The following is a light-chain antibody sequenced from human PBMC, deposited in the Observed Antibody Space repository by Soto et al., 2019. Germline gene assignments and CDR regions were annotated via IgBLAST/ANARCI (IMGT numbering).Light chain of an antibody. J-gene: IGKJ3*01. CDR1: QAIYGY. V-gene: IGKV1-9*01. CDR2: STS. CDR3: QQLNSYRFT. Sequence: DIQLTQSPSFLSASVGDRVTITCRASQAIYGYLAWYQQKPGKAPKLLIFSTSGLESGVPSRFSGSGSGTDFTLTISGLQPDDVATYYCQQLNSYRFTFGPGTKVDIK.